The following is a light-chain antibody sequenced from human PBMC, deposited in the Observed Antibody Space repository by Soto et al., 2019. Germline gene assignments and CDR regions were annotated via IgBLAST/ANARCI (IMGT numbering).Light chain of an antibody. V-gene: IGLV2-14*01. CDR3: SSYTSSNTYV. CDR2: EVT. Sequence: QSVLAQPASVSGSPGQSITISCTGTRRDVGGYNYVSWYQQYSGKSPKLLIYEVTHRPSGVSNRFSGSKSGNTASLTISGLQAEDEADYYCSSYTSSNTYVFGTGTKVTVL. CDR1: RRDVGGYNY. J-gene: IGLJ1*01.